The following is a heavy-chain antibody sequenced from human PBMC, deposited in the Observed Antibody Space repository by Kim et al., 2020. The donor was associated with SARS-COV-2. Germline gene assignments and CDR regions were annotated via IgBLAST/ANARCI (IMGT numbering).Heavy chain of an antibody. CDR3: ARNVVPAAISGFDP. V-gene: IGHV1-18*01. D-gene: IGHD2-2*01. Sequence: AQKLQGRVTMTTDTSTSTAYMELGSLRSDDTAVYYCARNVVPAAISGFDPWGQGTLVTVSS. J-gene: IGHJ5*02.